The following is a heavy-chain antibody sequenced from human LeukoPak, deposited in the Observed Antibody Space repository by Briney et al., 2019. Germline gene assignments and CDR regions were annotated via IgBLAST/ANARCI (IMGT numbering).Heavy chain of an antibody. V-gene: IGHV4-34*01. CDR2: INHSGST. J-gene: IGHJ4*02. D-gene: IGHD3-22*01. CDR3: ARVYYDGSGYHFDY. CDR1: GGSFSGYY. Sequence: KPSETLSLTCAVYGGSFSGYYWSWIRQPPGKGLEWIGEINHSGSTNYNPSLKSRVTISVDTSKNQFSLKLSSVTAADTAVYYCARVYYDGSGYHFDYWGQGTLVTVSS.